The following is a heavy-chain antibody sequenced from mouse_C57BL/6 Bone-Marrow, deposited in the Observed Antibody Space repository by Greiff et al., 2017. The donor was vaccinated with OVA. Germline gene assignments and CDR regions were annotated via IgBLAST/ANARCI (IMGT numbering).Heavy chain of an antibody. Sequence: QVQLQQPGAELVKPGASVKLSCKASGYTFTSYWMHWVKQRPGLGLEWIGMIHPNSGSTNYNEKFKSKATLTVDKSSSTAYMQLSSLTSEDSAVYYCARSWLLPYWYFDVWGTGTTVTVSS. D-gene: IGHD2-3*01. CDR1: GYTFTSYW. CDR3: ARSWLLPYWYFDV. V-gene: IGHV1-64*01. CDR2: IHPNSGST. J-gene: IGHJ1*03.